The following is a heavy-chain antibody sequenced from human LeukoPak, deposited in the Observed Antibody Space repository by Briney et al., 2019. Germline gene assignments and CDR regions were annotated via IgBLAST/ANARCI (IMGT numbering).Heavy chain of an antibody. Sequence: GASVKVSCKASGYTFTGYYMHWVRQAPGQGLEWVGWINPNSGDTNYAQNFQGRDTMTRDTSISTAYMELSWLRSDDTAVFYCARGRGDYRGNSFYFDYWGQGTLVTVSS. CDR2: INPNSGDT. V-gene: IGHV1-2*02. D-gene: IGHD4-23*01. CDR1: GYTFTGYY. CDR3: ARGRGDYRGNSFYFDY. J-gene: IGHJ4*02.